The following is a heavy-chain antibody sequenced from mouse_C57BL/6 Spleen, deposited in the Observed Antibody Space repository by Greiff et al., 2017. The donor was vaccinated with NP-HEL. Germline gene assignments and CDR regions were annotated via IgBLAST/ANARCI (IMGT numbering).Heavy chain of an antibody. J-gene: IGHJ2*01. Sequence: VQLQQPGAELVKPGASVKLSCKASGYTFTSYWMHWVKQRPGQGLEWIGMIHPNSGSTNYNEKFKSKATLTVDKSSSTAYMQLSSLTSEDSAVYYCARGDGYYLYFDYWGQGTTLTVSS. D-gene: IGHD2-3*01. V-gene: IGHV1-64*01. CDR1: GYTFTSYW. CDR2: IHPNSGST. CDR3: ARGDGYYLYFDY.